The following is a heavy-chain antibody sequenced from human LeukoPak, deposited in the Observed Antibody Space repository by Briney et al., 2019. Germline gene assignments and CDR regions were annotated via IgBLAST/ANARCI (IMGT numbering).Heavy chain of an antibody. CDR1: GFPFTTYG. Sequence: GGSLRLSCAASGFPFTTYGMHWVRQAPGKGLEWVAVTWYDGSKKFYVDSVKGRFTISRDISKNTLYLQMNSLRAEDTAVYYCAKDREGLSSGYDLEYFDYWGQGTLVTVSS. V-gene: IGHV3-33*06. J-gene: IGHJ4*02. CDR3: AKDREGLSSGYDLEYFDY. CDR2: TWYDGSKK. D-gene: IGHD5-12*01.